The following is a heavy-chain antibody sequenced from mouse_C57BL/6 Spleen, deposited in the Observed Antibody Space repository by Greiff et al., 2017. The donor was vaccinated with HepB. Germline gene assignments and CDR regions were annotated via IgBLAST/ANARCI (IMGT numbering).Heavy chain of an antibody. Sequence: QVQLQQSGAELVRPGASVTLSCKASGYTFTDYEMHWVKQTPVHGLEWIGAIDPETGGTAYNQKFKGKAILTADKSSSTAYMELRSLTSEDSAVYYCTRCNYGSSYRGFYFDYWGQGTTLTVSS. V-gene: IGHV1-15*01. CDR3: TRCNYGSSYRGFYFDY. D-gene: IGHD1-1*01. CDR2: IDPETGGT. CDR1: GYTFTDYE. J-gene: IGHJ2*01.